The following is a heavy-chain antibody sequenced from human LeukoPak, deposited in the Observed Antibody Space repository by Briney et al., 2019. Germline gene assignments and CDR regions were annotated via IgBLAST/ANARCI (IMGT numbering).Heavy chain of an antibody. Sequence: ASVKVSCKASGYTFTSYGISWVRQAPGQGLEWMGWISAYNGNTHYAQKLQGRVTMTTDTSTSTAYMELRSLRSDDTAVYYCARAGPRDPVYDYVWGSYRSYYFDYWGQGTPVTVSS. D-gene: IGHD3-16*02. CDR3: ARAGPRDPVYDYVWGSYRSYYFDY. J-gene: IGHJ4*02. CDR1: GYTFTSYG. V-gene: IGHV1-18*01. CDR2: ISAYNGNT.